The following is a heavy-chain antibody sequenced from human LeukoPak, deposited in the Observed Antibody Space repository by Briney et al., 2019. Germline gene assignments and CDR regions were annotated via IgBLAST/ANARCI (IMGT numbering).Heavy chain of an antibody. J-gene: IGHJ5*02. CDR1: GFTFSSYA. CDR2: IGGSGGST. D-gene: IGHD3-3*01. V-gene: IGHV3-23*01. CDR3: AKGNTDYDFWSGPTYNWFDP. Sequence: PGGSLRLSCAASGFTFSSYAMSWVRQAPGKGLEWVSAIGGSGGSTYYADSVKGRFTISRDNSKNTLYLQMNSLRAEDTAVYYCAKGNTDYDFWSGPTYNWFDPWGQGTLVTVSS.